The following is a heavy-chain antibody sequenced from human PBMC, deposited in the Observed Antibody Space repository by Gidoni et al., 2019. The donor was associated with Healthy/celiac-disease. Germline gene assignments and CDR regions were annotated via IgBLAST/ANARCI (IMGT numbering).Heavy chain of an antibody. CDR3: ARGTPYYYYGMDV. D-gene: IGHD3-10*01. CDR2: ISSSGSTI. CDR1: GFTFSSYE. J-gene: IGHJ6*02. Sequence: EVQLVESGGGLVQPGGSLRLSCAASGFTFSSYEMNWVRQAPGRGLEWVSYISSSGSTIYYADSVKGRFTISRDNAKNSLYLQMNSLRAEGTAVYYCARGTPYYYYGMDVWGQGTTVIVS. V-gene: IGHV3-48*03.